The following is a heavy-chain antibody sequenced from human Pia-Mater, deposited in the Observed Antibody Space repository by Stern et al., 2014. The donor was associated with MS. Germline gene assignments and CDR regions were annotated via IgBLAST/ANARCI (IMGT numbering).Heavy chain of an antibody. CDR3: DP. CDR1: GYPFNKYG. V-gene: IGHV1-18*04. J-gene: IGHJ5*02. CDR2: INANSGHT. Sequence: VQLVQSGAELNKPGASVKAPCKPSGYPFNKYGIIWVRQAPGQGLEWMGWINANSGHTNSAQNLQRRLNMTTDTSTSTAYMELRSLRSDDTAVYWLDPWGQGTLVTVSS.